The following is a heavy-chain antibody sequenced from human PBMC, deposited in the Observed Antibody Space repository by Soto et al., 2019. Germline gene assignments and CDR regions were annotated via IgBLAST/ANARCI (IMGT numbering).Heavy chain of an antibody. CDR1: GGSFSCYY. CDR3: ARASAAGYDY. Sequence: SETLSLTCAVYGGSFSCYYWSWIRQPPGKGLEWIGEINHSGSTNYNPSLKSRVTISVDTSKNQFSLKLSSMTAADTAVYYCARASAAGYDYWGQGTLVTVSS. V-gene: IGHV4-34*01. CDR2: INHSGST. D-gene: IGHD6-13*01. J-gene: IGHJ4*02.